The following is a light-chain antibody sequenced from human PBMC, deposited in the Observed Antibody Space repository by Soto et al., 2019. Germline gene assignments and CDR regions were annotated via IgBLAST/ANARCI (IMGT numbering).Light chain of an antibody. CDR3: SSYSITTSLYV. CDR1: SFNN. V-gene: IGLV2-14*03. Sequence: QSVLTQPPSASGTPGQRVTISCTGTSFNNVSWYQQHPGKAPKLIISDVSHRPSGVSHRFSGSQSAYTASLTISGLQPEDEADYYCSSYSITTSLYVFGTGTKLTVL. CDR2: DVS. J-gene: IGLJ1*01.